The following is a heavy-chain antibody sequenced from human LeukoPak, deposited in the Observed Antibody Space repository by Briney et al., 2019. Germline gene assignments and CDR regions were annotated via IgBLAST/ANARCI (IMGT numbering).Heavy chain of an antibody. CDR1: GFTFDDYA. V-gene: IGHV3-9*01. J-gene: IGHJ4*02. CDR2: ISWNSGSI. D-gene: IGHD6-19*01. CDR3: AKDRVPSIAVAGDFDY. Sequence: PGGSLRLSCAASGFTFDDYAMHWVRQAPGKGLEWVSGISWNSGSIGYADSVKGRLTISRDNAKNSLYLQMNSLRAEDTALYYCAKDRVPSIAVAGDFDYWGQGTLVTVSS.